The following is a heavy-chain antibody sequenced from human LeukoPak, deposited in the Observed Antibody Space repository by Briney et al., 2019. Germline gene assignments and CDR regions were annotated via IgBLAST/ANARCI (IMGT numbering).Heavy chain of an antibody. J-gene: IGHJ4*02. CDR3: AKDYPALGYCTSTSCSFFDY. CDR1: GFTFSTSG. V-gene: IGHV3-30*02. Sequence: GGSLRLSCAASGFTFSTSGMSWVRQSPGKGLEWVAFIRNDGSDKYYVDSVKGRFTISRDDSQNTLYLQMNSLRAEDTAVYYCAKDYPALGYCTSTSCSFFDYWGQGTLVTVSS. D-gene: IGHD2-2*01. CDR2: IRNDGSDK.